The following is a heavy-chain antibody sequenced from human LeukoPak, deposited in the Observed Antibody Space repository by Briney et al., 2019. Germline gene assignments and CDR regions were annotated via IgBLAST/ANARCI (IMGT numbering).Heavy chain of an antibody. D-gene: IGHD1-1*01. CDR3: ARDLPPGFTRGNDVNWFDP. J-gene: IGHJ5*02. V-gene: IGHV3-7*01. CDR1: GFTFRSYW. CDR2: IKKDGSEK. Sequence: GGSLRLSCAASGFTFRSYWMSWVRQAPGKGLEGVVNIKKDGSEKYYVDSVKGRFTISRDNAKTSLYLQMNSLRVEDTAVYYCARDLPPGFTRGNDVNWFDPWGQGTLVTVSS.